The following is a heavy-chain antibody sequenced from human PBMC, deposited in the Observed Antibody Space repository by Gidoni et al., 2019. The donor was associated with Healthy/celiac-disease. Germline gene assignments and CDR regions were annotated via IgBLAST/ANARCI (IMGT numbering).Heavy chain of an antibody. CDR1: GDPINSSSYY. V-gene: IGHV4-39*01. Sequence: QLQLQESGPGLVKPSETLSLTCTVSGDPINSSSYYWGWIRQPPGKGLEWVGSVYYSVTTYYNPSLKSRVTISVDTSKNQFSLKLSSVTAADTAVYYCARRPLTTNAFDIWGQGTVVTVSS. D-gene: IGHD4-17*01. CDR3: ARRPLTTNAFDI. CDR2: VYYSVTT. J-gene: IGHJ3*02.